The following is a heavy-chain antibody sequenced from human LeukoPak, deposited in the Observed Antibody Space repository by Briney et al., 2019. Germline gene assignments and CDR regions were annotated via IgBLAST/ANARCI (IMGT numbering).Heavy chain of an antibody. V-gene: IGHV1-18*01. D-gene: IGHD4-23*01. CDR2: ISAYNGNT. Sequence: ASVKVSCKASGYTFTSYDINWVRQATGQGLEWMGWISAYNGNTSYAQKLQGRVTMTTDTSTSTAYMELRSLRSDDTAVYYCARDNSIGGRGWWFDPWGQGTLVTVSS. CDR1: GYTFTSYD. J-gene: IGHJ5*02. CDR3: ARDNSIGGRGWWFDP.